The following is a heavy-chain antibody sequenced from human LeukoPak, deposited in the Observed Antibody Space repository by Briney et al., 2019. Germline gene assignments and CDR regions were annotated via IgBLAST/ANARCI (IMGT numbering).Heavy chain of an antibody. J-gene: IGHJ4*02. D-gene: IGHD3-22*01. CDR3: ARVISYYYDSSGYYLDY. V-gene: IGHV3-48*03. CDR2: ISSSGSTI. CDR1: GFTFSSYE. Sequence: PGGSLRLSCAASGFTFSSYEMNWVRQAPGKGLEWVSYISSSGSTIYYADSVKGRFTISGDNAKNSLYLQMNSLRAEDTAVYYCARVISYYYDSSGYYLDYWGQGTLVTVSS.